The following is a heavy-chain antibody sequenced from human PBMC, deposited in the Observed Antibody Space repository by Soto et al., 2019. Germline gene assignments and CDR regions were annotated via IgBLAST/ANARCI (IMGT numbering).Heavy chain of an antibody. CDR1: GGSISDFY. D-gene: IGHD6-6*01. CDR2: IYYSGST. J-gene: IGHJ4*02. CDR3: ARVGGLAARTFDY. Sequence: SETLSLTCTVSGGSISDFYWSWIRQPPGEGLEWIGYIYYSGSTNYNPSLKSRVTISVDTSKNQFSLNLRSMSPADTAVYYCARVGGLAARTFDYWGPGTLVTVSS. V-gene: IGHV4-59*01.